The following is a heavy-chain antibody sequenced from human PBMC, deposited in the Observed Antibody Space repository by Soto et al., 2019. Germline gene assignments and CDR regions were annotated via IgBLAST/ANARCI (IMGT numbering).Heavy chain of an antibody. Sequence: GGSLRLSCAASGFTFSSYAMHWVRQAPGKGLEWVSVISYDGSNKYYADSVKGRFTISRDNSKNTLYLQMNSLRAEDTAVYYCAKPALAGNKIGNPYYFDYWGQGTLVTVSS. CDR3: AKPALAGNKIGNPYYFDY. J-gene: IGHJ4*02. CDR2: ISYDGSNK. D-gene: IGHD6-19*01. V-gene: IGHV3-30-3*02. CDR1: GFTFSSYA.